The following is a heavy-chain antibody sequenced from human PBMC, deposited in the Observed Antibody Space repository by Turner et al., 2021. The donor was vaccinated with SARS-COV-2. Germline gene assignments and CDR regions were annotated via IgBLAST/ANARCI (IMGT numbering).Heavy chain of an antibody. CDR3: ARHQGSTSGYDHGMNV. J-gene: IGHJ6*02. CDR2: FYKIGSI. CDR1: GGSISSKS. D-gene: IGHD1-1*01. V-gene: IGHV4-59*08. Sequence: QVQLQESGPGLVRPSETLSLPCTVPGGSISSKSWSWLRQPPGRGLEWIGYFYKIGSIDYNPTLRSRVTISVDTSKNQLSLNLIAMTAADTAVYYCARHQGSTSGYDHGMNVWGQGTAVIVSS.